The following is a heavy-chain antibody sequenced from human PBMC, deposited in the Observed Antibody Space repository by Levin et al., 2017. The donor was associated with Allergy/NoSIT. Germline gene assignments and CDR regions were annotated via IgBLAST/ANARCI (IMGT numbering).Heavy chain of an antibody. Sequence: SETLSLTCAVYGGSFSGYYWSWIRQPPGKGLEWIGEINHSGSTNYNPSLKSRVTISVDTSKNQFSLKLSSVTAADTAVYYCARGRGALYRVRGVTRDYWGQGTLVTVSS. CDR1: GGSFSGYY. V-gene: IGHV4-34*01. CDR2: INHSGST. J-gene: IGHJ4*02. CDR3: ARGRGALYRVRGVTRDY. D-gene: IGHD3-10*01.